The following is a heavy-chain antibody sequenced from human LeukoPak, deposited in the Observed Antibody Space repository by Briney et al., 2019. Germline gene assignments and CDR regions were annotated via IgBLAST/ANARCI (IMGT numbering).Heavy chain of an antibody. J-gene: IGHJ4*02. CDR3: ARVYYGSGSSRCFDY. V-gene: IGHV3-21*01. CDR2: ISSSGSYT. CDR1: GFTFSSYS. D-gene: IGHD3-10*01. Sequence: GGSLRLSCAASGFTFSSYSMNWVRQAPGKGLEWVSSISSSGSYTYYADSVKGRFTISRDDAKNSLYLQMNSLRAEDTAVYYCARVYYGSGSSRCFDYWGQGTLVTVSS.